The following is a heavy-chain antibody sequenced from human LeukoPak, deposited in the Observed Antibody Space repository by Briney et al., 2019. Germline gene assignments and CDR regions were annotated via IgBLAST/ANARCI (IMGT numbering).Heavy chain of an antibody. CDR2: IYHSGST. CDR1: GGSISSGGYS. CDR3: ARSWFEDYYFDY. Sequence: SQTLSLTCAVSGGSISSGGYSWSWIRQPPGKGLEWIGYIYHSGSTYYNPSLKSRVTISVDRSKNQFSLKLSSVTAADTAVYYCARSWFEDYYFDYWGQGTLVTVSS. D-gene: IGHD3-10*01. J-gene: IGHJ4*02. V-gene: IGHV4-30-2*01.